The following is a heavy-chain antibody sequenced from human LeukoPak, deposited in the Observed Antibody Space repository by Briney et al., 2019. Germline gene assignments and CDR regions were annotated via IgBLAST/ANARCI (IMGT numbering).Heavy chain of an antibody. Sequence: GGSLRLSCAASGFTFESYAMNWVRQAPGKGLEWVSAVSGDGARKFYADSVKGRFTISRDNSRNTLSLQMNSLRAADTAVYFCAKEQDNRLLSSHFHYWGQGILVTVSS. V-gene: IGHV3-23*01. CDR1: GFTFESYA. J-gene: IGHJ4*02. CDR2: VSGDGARK. D-gene: IGHD2-2*01. CDR3: AKEQDNRLLSSHFHY.